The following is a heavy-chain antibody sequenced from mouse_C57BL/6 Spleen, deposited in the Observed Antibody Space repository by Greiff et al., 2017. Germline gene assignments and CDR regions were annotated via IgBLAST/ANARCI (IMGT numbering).Heavy chain of an antibody. CDR2: LYPRSGNT. D-gene: IGHD2-12*01. Sequence: QVQLQQSGAELARPGASVKLSCKASGYTFTSYGISWVKQRTGQGLEWIGELYPRSGNTYYNEKFKGKATLTADKSSSTAYMELRSLKSEYSAVYVYARGDKGVTSAGYAMDYWGQGTSVTVSS. CDR3: ARGDKGVTSAGYAMDY. CDR1: GYTFTSYG. V-gene: IGHV1-81*01. J-gene: IGHJ4*01.